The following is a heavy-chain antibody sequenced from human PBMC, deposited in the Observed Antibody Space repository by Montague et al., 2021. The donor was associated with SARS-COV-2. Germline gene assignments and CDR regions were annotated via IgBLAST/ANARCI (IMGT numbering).Heavy chain of an antibody. CDR2: IHDSGST. Sequence: SETLSLTCTVSGGSISSSNYYWDWIRQPPGKGLEWIGSIHDSGSTYYNPSLKSRVTISVDTSKNHFSLKLSSVTAADTAVYYCARRGRKLLPVATTIGGFDIWGQGTMVTASS. D-gene: IGHD5-12*01. CDR3: ARRGRKLLPVATTIGGFDI. J-gene: IGHJ3*02. CDR1: GGSISSSNYY. V-gene: IGHV4-39*02.